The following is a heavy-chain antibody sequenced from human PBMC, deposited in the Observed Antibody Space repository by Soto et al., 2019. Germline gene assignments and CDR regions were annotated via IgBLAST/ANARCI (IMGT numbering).Heavy chain of an antibody. V-gene: IGHV3-33*01. D-gene: IGHD6-19*01. J-gene: IGHJ4*02. CDR3: ARGYSSGWYYFDY. Sequence: QVQLVESGGGVVQPGRSLRLSCAASGFTFSSYGMHWVRQAPGKGLEWVAVIWYDGSNKYYADSVKGRFTISRDNSKNTLYLQMNSLRAEDTAVYYCARGYSSGWYYFDYWGQGTLVTVS. CDR1: GFTFSSYG. CDR2: IWYDGSNK.